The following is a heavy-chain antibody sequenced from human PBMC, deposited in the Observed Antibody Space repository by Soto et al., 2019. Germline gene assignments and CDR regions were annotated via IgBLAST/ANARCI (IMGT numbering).Heavy chain of an antibody. V-gene: IGHV1-46*01. D-gene: IGHD5-12*01. CDR3: ARDPSGEMATITLYRYYYYGMDV. J-gene: IGHJ6*02. Sequence: GASVKVSCKASGYTFTSYYMHWVRQAPGQGLEWMGIINPSGGSTSYAQKFQGRVTMTRDTSTSTVYMELSSLRSEDTAVYYCARDPSGEMATITLYRYYYYGMDVWGQGTTVTVSS. CDR2: INPSGGST. CDR1: GYTFTSYY.